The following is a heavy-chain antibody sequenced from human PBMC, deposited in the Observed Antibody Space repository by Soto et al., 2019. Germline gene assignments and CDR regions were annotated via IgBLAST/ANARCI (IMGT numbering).Heavy chain of an antibody. Sequence: ASVKVSCKASGYTFTSYGISWVRQAPGQGLEWMGWISAYNGNTNYAQKLQGRVTMTTDTSTSTAYMELRSLRSEDTAVYYCAREYYYDSSGYPRMNWYFNLWGRGTLVTVSS. J-gene: IGHJ2*01. CDR1: GYTFTSYG. D-gene: IGHD3-22*01. CDR2: ISAYNGNT. CDR3: AREYYYDSSGYPRMNWYFNL. V-gene: IGHV1-18*01.